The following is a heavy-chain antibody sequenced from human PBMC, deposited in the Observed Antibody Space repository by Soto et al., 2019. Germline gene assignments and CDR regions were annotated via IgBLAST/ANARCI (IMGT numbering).Heavy chain of an antibody. J-gene: IGHJ6*02. D-gene: IGHD3-10*01. V-gene: IGHV3-21*01. CDR2: ISSSSSYI. CDR3: ARDLPKQIRYYYYGMDV. Sequence: VGSLRLSCAASGFTFSSYSMNWVRQAPGKGLEWVSSISSSSSYIYYADSVRGRFTISRDNAKNSLYLQMNSLRAEDTAVYYCARDLPKQIRYYYYGMDVWGQGTTVTVSS. CDR1: GFTFSSYS.